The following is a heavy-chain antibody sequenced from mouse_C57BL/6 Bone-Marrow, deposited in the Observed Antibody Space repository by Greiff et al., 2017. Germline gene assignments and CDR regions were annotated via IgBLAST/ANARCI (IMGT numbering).Heavy chain of an antibody. V-gene: IGHV1-61*01. Sequence: VQLQQPGAELVRPGSSVKLSCKASGYTFTSYWMDWVKQRPGQGLEWIGNIYPSDSETHYNQKFKDKATLTVDKSSSTAYMQLSSLTSEDSAVYCCARYGTGAMDYWGQGTSVTVSS. CDR3: ARYGTGAMDY. CDR2: IYPSDSET. J-gene: IGHJ4*01. D-gene: IGHD1-1*01. CDR1: GYTFTSYW.